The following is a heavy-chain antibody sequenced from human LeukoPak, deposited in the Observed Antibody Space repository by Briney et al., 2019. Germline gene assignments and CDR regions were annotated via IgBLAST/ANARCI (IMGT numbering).Heavy chain of an antibody. Sequence: GGSLRLSCAASGFTFSSYGMHWVRKAPGKWLEWVAFIRYDGSNKYYADSVMGRFTISSVNSKNTLYSQMDSVSAEATAVFYCARDADVNAFDSSSQGTMVTVPS. V-gene: IGHV3-30*02. CDR1: GFTFSSYG. D-gene: IGHD2/OR15-2a*01. CDR2: IRYDGSNK. CDR3: ARDADVNAFDS. J-gene: IGHJ3*02.